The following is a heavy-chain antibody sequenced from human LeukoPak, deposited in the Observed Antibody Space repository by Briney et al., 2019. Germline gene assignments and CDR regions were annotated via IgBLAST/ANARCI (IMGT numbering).Heavy chain of an antibody. V-gene: IGHV3-48*01. CDR3: ARDPRYCSGTSCYPGPYFDY. CDR1: AFTFSSYS. D-gene: IGHD2-2*01. J-gene: IGHJ4*02. CDR2: ISSAVSTI. Sequence: GGSLRLSCAASAFTFSSYSMNWVRQAPGKGLEWVSYISSAVSTIYYADSVKGRFTISRDNAKSSLYLQMNSLRAEDTAVYYCARDPRYCSGTSCYPGPYFDYWGPGTLVTVSS.